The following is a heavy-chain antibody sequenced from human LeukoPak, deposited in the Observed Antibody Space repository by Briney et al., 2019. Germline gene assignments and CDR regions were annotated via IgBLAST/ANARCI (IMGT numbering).Heavy chain of an antibody. J-gene: IGHJ5*02. D-gene: IGHD3-3*01. Sequence: SETLSLTCTVSGGSISRGGYYWSWIRQHPGKGLEWIGYIYYSGSTYYNPSLKSRVTISVDTSKNQFSLKLSSVTAADTAVYYCARGHNYDFWSGYHLLTDKNARETRWFDPWGQGTLVTVSS. CDR1: GGSISRGGYY. CDR3: ARGHNYDFWSGYHLLTDKNARETRWFDP. CDR2: IYYSGST. V-gene: IGHV4-31*03.